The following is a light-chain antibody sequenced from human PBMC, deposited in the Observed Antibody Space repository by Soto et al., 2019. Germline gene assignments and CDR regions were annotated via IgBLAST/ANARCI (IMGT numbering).Light chain of an antibody. Sequence: DILLTQSPSSLSGFVGDTVTITCRASQRISGAYVNWFQQQPGKAPKLLIYGASKLQSGVPSRFSGAGSGTDFALTISSLQPEDLATCYCQQSDTTPLTFGGGTKV. CDR3: QQSDTTPLT. CDR1: QRISGAY. J-gene: IGKJ4*01. CDR2: GAS. V-gene: IGKV1-39*01.